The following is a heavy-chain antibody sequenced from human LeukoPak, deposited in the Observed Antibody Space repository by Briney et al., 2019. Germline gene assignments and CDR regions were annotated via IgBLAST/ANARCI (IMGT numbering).Heavy chain of an antibody. CDR1: GFAFDDYA. V-gene: IGHV3-43*02. D-gene: IGHD3-9*01. CDR2: ISGDGYYT. J-gene: IGHJ6*02. Sequence: GGSLRLSCAASGFAFDDYAMHWVRQAPGKGLEWISLISGDGYYTYYGDSVKGRFTISRDNSKNSLYLQLNSLRTEDTALYYCAKVLRYFDSSSAGYYYYGMDVWGQGTTATVSS. CDR3: AKVLRYFDSSSAGYYYYGMDV.